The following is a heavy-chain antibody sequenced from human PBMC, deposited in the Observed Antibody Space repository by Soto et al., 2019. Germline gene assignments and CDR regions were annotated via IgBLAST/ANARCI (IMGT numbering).Heavy chain of an antibody. D-gene: IGHD3-3*01. Sequence: SETLSLTCAVSGGSISSSNWWSWVRQPPGKGLEWIGEIYHSGSTNYNPSLKSRVTISVDKSKNQFSLKLSSVTAADTAVYYCATSRPQDYDFWSGYYYLDYWGQGTLVTVSS. V-gene: IGHV4-4*02. CDR2: IYHSGST. CDR1: GGSISSSNW. CDR3: ATSRPQDYDFWSGYYYLDY. J-gene: IGHJ4*02.